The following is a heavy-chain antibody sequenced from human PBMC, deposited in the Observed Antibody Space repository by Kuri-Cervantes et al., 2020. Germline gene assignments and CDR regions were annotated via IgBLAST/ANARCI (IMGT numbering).Heavy chain of an antibody. V-gene: IGHV4-34*01. J-gene: IGHJ4*02. CDR1: GGSFSGYY. CDR3: ARGVRYFDWLSRKTPFDY. CDR2: INHSGST. Sequence: GSLRLSCAVYGGSFSGYYWSWIRQPPGKGLEWIGEINHSGSTNYNPSLKSRVTISVDTSKNQFSLKLSSVTAADTAVYYCARGVRYFDWLSRKTPFDYWGQATLVTVSS. D-gene: IGHD3-9*01.